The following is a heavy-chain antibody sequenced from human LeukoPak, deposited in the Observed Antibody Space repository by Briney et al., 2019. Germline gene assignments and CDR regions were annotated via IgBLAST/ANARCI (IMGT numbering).Heavy chain of an antibody. CDR1: GGSISSGGYY. J-gene: IGHJ4*02. CDR2: IHASGPT. D-gene: IGHD6-6*01. Sequence: PSQTLSLTCTVSGGSISSGGYYWSWIRRPPGKGLEWIAYIHASGPTNYNPSLKSRITISVDTSKNQFSLKLSSVTAADTAVYYCARHDAGIAARPFDNWGQGTLVTVSS. CDR3: ARHDAGIAARPFDN. V-gene: IGHV4-61*09.